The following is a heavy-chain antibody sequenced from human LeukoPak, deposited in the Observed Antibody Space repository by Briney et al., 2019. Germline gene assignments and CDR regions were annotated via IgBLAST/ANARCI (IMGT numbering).Heavy chain of an antibody. CDR3: ARAQTTMLLDY. V-gene: IGHV1-18*01. CDR2: ISAHNGNT. CDR1: GYIFISYG. J-gene: IGHJ4*02. Sequence: ASVKVSCKASGYIFISYGIIWVRQAPGQGLQWMGWISAHNGNTNYAQKLQGRVTMTTDTSTSTVYMELRSLRSDDTAVYYCARAQTTMLLDYWGQGTLVTVSS. D-gene: IGHD4-11*01.